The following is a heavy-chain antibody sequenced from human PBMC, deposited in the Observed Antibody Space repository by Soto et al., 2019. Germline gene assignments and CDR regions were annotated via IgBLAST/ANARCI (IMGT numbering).Heavy chain of an antibody. D-gene: IGHD5-12*01. V-gene: IGHV3-23*01. Sequence: GGSLRLSCAASGFTFSSYAMSWVRQAPGKGLEWVSAISGSGGSTYYADSVKGRFTISRDNSKNTLYLQMNSLRAEDTAVYYRAKDQLLVGGYNDYWGQGTLVTVSS. CDR2: ISGSGGST. CDR3: AKDQLLVGGYNDY. CDR1: GFTFSSYA. J-gene: IGHJ4*02.